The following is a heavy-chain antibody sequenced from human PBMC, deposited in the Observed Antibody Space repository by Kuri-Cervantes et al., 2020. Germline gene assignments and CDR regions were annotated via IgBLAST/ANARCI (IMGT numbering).Heavy chain of an antibody. D-gene: IGHD3-10*01. CDR3: ARRGSSGDYFDF. CDR2: IYYSGST. Sequence: SETLSLTCTVSGGSVSSGSYYWSWIRQPPGKGLEWIGYIYYSGSTNYNPSLKSRVTISVDTSKNQFSLELTSVTAADTAVYYCARRGSSGDYFDFWGQGTLVTVSS. V-gene: IGHV4-61*01. J-gene: IGHJ4*02. CDR1: GGSVSSGSYY.